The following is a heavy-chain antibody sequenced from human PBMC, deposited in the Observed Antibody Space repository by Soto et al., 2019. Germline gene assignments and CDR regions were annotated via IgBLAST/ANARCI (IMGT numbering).Heavy chain of an antibody. V-gene: IGHV4-34*01. J-gene: IGHJ6*02. D-gene: IGHD2-2*01. CDR2: INHSGST. CDR1: GGSFSGYY. CDR3: ARYCSSTSFNYYYYGMDV. Sequence: SETLSLTCAVYGGSFSGYYWSWIRQPPGKGLEWIGEINHSGSTNYNPSLKSRVTISVDTSKNQFSLKLSSVTAADTAVYYCARYCSSTSFNYYYYGMDVWGQGTTVTVSS.